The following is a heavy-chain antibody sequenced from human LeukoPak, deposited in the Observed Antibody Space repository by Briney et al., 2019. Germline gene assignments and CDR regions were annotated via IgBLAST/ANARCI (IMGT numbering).Heavy chain of an antibody. CDR2: IYHSGST. V-gene: IGHV4-4*02. Sequence: SGTLSLTCAVSGGSISSSNWWSWVRQPPGKGLEWIGEIYHSGSTNYKPSLKSRVTISVDASKNQFSLKLASVTAADTAVYYCAREESDWSSLGYYYHYMDVWGKGTTVTISS. D-gene: IGHD3-9*01. J-gene: IGHJ6*03. CDR1: GGSISSSNW. CDR3: AREESDWSSLGYYYHYMDV.